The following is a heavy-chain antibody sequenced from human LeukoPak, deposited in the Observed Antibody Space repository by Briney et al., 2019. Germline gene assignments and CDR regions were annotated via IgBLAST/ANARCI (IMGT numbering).Heavy chain of an antibody. CDR3: ARADSNYDSGYYAFDI. V-gene: IGHV4-39*01. J-gene: IGHJ3*02. CDR1: GASISSSGYY. D-gene: IGHD4-11*01. CDR2: IYYSGSP. Sequence: SETLSLTCTVSGASISSSGYYWGWIRQPPGKGLEWIASIYYSGSPYFNPSLMRRVTISIDTSKNQFSLKLSSVTAADTAVYYCARADSNYDSGYYAFDIWGQGTMVTVSS.